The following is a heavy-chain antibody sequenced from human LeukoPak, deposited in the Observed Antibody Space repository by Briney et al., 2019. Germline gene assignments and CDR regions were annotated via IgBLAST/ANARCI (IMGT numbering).Heavy chain of an antibody. CDR2: INHSGST. D-gene: IGHD5-18*01. J-gene: IGHJ4*02. CDR3: ARGWIRSAFDY. CDR1: GGSFSGYY. V-gene: IGHV4-34*01. Sequence: SETLSLTCAVYGGSFSGYYWSWIRQPPGKGLEWTGEINHSGSTNYNPSLKSRVTISVDTSKNQFSLKLSSVTAADTAVYYCARGWIRSAFDYWGQGTLVTVSS.